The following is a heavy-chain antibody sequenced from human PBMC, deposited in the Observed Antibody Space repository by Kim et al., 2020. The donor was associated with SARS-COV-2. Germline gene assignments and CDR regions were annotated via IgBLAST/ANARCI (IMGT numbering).Heavy chain of an antibody. V-gene: IGHV1-18*01. CDR1: GYTFSNYD. J-gene: IGHJ4*01. CDR3: ARDVYPISSSYYYDFEY. D-gene: IGHD3-22*01. CDR2: ISASSGNT. Sequence: AAVKVSCKASGYTFSNYDINWVRQVPGQGLEWVGWISASSGNTNSAQRLQGRVTMTTDTSTSTAYLELRSLRSDDTAIYYCARDVYPISSSYYYDFEYCG.